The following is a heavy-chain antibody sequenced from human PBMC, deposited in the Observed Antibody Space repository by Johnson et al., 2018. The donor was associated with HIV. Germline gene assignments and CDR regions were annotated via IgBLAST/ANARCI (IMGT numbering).Heavy chain of an antibody. V-gene: IGHV3-23*04. CDR1: GFIFSSYW. CDR2: TTPSGGGT. J-gene: IGHJ3*02. Sequence: VQLVESGGGLVQPGGSLRLSCAASGFIFSSYWMHWVRQAPGKGLVWVSATTPSGGGTYYTDSVKGRFTIARDNSKNTLYLQMNSLTAEDTAVYHCAREADGFDIWGQGTTVTVSS. CDR3: AREADGFDI.